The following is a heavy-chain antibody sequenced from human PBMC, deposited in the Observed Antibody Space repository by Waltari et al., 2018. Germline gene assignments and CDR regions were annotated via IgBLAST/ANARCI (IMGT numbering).Heavy chain of an antibody. J-gene: IGHJ4*02. CDR2: IYHSGST. D-gene: IGHD3-22*01. CDR3: ARRAYYYDSSGSRPYFDY. Sequence: QVQLQESGPGLVKPSETLSLTCAVSGYSISSGYYWGWIRQPPGKGLEWIGSIYHSGSTYYNPSLKSRVTISVDTSKNQFSLKLSSVTAADTAVYYCARRAYYYDSSGSRPYFDYWGQGTLVTVSS. CDR1: GYSISSGYY. V-gene: IGHV4-38-2*01.